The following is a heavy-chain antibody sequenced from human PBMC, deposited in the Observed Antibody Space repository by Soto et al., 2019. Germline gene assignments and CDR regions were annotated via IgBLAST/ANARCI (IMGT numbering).Heavy chain of an antibody. Sequence: QLQLQESGSGLVKPSQTLSLTCAVSGGSISSGGYSWSWIRQPPGKGLEWIGYIYHSGSTYYNPSLRSRVIMSIDKSKNHFSLGLKSVTAADTATYYCARTSYDILTGRLDAFDIWGQGTMVTVSS. CDR1: GGSISSGGYS. J-gene: IGHJ3*02. V-gene: IGHV4-30-2*01. CDR2: IYHSGST. CDR3: ARTSYDILTGRLDAFDI. D-gene: IGHD3-9*01.